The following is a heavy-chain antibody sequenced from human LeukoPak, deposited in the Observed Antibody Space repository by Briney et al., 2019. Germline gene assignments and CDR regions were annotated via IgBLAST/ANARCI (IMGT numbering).Heavy chain of an antibody. V-gene: IGHV3-30*04. D-gene: IGHD2-15*01. Sequence: GGSLRLSCAASGFTFSSYAMHWVRQAPGKGLEWVAVISYDGSNKYGDSVKGRFTISRDNSKNTLYLQMNSLRAEDTALYHCARDFYVSTSGGFDYWGQGALVTVSS. J-gene: IGHJ4*02. CDR3: ARDFYVSTSGGFDY. CDR1: GFTFSSYA. CDR2: ISYDGSNK.